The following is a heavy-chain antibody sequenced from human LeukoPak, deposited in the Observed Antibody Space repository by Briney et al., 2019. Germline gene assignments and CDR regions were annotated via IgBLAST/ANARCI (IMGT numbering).Heavy chain of an antibody. D-gene: IGHD2-21*02. CDR3: ARGKVTYMLENDY. CDR1: GGSFSGYY. CDR2: INHSGST. Sequence: SETLSLTCAVYGGSFSGYYWSWIRQPPGKGLEWIGEINHSGSTNYNPSLKSRVTISVDTSKNQFSLKLSSVTAADTAVYYCARGKVTYMLENDYWGQGTLVTVSS. J-gene: IGHJ4*02. V-gene: IGHV4-34*01.